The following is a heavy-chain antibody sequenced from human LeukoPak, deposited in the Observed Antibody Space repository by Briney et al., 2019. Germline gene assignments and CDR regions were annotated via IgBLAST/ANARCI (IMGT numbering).Heavy chain of an antibody. V-gene: IGHV1-18*01. CDR1: GYTFTTYG. Sequence: GASVKVSCKSTGYTFTTYGITWVRQAPGQGLEWMGWISTDNGDTNYAQKLQGRVTMTTDTSTSTAYMELRSLRSDDTAVYYCAREGLGELTLDCWGQETLVTVS. J-gene: IGHJ4*02. CDR3: AREGLGELTLDC. CDR2: ISTDNGDT. D-gene: IGHD3-16*01.